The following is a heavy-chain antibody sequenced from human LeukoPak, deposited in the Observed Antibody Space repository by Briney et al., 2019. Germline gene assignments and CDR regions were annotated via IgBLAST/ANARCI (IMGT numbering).Heavy chain of an antibody. Sequence: GGSLRLSCAASGFTFSSYGMHWVRQAPGKGLEWVAFIRYDGSNKYYADSVKGRFTISRDNSKNTLYLQMNSLRAEDTAVYYCAKAGDHYYDSSGSDYWGQGTLVTVSS. D-gene: IGHD3-22*01. CDR1: GFTFSSYG. CDR2: IRYDGSNK. V-gene: IGHV3-30*02. J-gene: IGHJ4*02. CDR3: AKAGDHYYDSSGSDY.